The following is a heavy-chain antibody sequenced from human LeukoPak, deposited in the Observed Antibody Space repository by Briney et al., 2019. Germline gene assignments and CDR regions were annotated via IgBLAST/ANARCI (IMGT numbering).Heavy chain of an antibody. Sequence: ASVKVSCKASGYTFTSYDINWVRQAPGQGLEWMGRINPNSGGTNYAQKFQDRVTMTRDTSISTAYMELNSLRSEDTAVYYCARTAPYAGSWNAKANSYYFDYWGQGSLVTVSS. CDR2: INPNSGGT. CDR1: GYTFTSYD. CDR3: ARTAPYAGSWNAKANSYYFDY. J-gene: IGHJ4*02. D-gene: IGHD1-1*01. V-gene: IGHV1-2*06.